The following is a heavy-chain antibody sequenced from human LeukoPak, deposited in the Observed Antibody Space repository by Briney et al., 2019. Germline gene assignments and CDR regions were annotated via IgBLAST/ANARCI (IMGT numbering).Heavy chain of an antibody. V-gene: IGHV4-59*01. CDR3: ARSDGSGSYSPDYYYGMDV. Sequence: SETLSLTCTVSGGSISSYYWSWIRQPPGKGLEWIGYIYYSGSTNYNPSLKSRVTISVDTSKNQFSLKLSSAIAADTAVYYCARSDGSGSYSPDYYYGMDVWGQGTTVTVSS. J-gene: IGHJ6*02. D-gene: IGHD3-10*01. CDR1: GGSISSYY. CDR2: IYYSGST.